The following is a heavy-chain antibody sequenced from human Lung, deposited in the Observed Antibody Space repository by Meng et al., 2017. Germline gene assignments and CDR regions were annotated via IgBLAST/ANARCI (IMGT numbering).Heavy chain of an antibody. CDR3: ARESDKGYYFDY. J-gene: IGHJ4*02. CDR1: GFTFSSYG. V-gene: IGHV3-33*01. CDR2: IWYDGSNK. D-gene: IGHD2-21*01. Sequence: QVQLVGSGGGVVQPGRSLGLSCAASGFTFSSYGMHWVRQAPGKGLEWVAVIWYDGSNKYYADSVKGRFTISRDNSKNTLYLQMNSLRAEDTAVYYCARESDKGYYFDYWGQGTLVTVSS.